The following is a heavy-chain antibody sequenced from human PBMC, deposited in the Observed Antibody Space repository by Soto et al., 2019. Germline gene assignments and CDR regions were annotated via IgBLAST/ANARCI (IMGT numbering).Heavy chain of an antibody. Sequence: QITLKESGPTLVKPTQTLTLTCTFSGFSLSTSGVGVGWIRQPPGKALEWLALIYWDDDKRYSPSLKSRLTITKDTSKHQVVLTMTNMDPVDTATYYCAHRHERELLHYYGMDVWGQGTTVTVSS. D-gene: IGHD1-26*01. J-gene: IGHJ6*02. CDR1: GFSLSTSGVG. V-gene: IGHV2-5*02. CDR2: IYWDDDK. CDR3: AHRHERELLHYYGMDV.